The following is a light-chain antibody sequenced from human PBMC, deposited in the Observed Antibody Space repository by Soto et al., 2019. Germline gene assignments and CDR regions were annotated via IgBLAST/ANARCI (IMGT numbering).Light chain of an antibody. V-gene: IGKV1-9*01. CDR3: QQLKSYPIT. CDR1: QGISSY. J-gene: IGKJ5*01. Sequence: DIQMTEPPSSLSASLGDRVTITCRASQGISSYLAWYQQKPGKAPKLLIDAASTLQRGGPSRFSGSGSGTDFTLPISSLQPEDFAIYYCQQLKSYPITFGQGTRLEIK. CDR2: AAS.